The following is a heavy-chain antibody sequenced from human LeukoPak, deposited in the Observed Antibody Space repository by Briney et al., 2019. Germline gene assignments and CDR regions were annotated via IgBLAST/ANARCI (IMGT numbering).Heavy chain of an antibody. Sequence: GGSLRLSCAASGFTFSSYAMSWVRQAPGKGLEWVSAISGSGGSTYYADSVKGRFTISRDNSKNTLYLQMNSLRAEDTAVYYCAKDHRLRFLEWSSDYWGQGTLVTVSS. D-gene: IGHD3-3*01. V-gene: IGHV3-23*01. J-gene: IGHJ4*02. CDR3: AKDHRLRFLEWSSDY. CDR2: ISGSGGST. CDR1: GFTFSSYA.